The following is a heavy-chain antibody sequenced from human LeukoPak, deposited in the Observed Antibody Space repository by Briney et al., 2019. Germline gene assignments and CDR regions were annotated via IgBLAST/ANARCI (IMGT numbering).Heavy chain of an antibody. J-gene: IGHJ4*02. Sequence: GGPLRLSCAASGFTSRSYWMPWVRQAPGKGLVWFSRINSDGSSTSYADSVKGRFTISRDNAKNTLYLQMNSLRAEDTAVYYCARAEGWLRYDWGRGTLVTVSS. CDR2: INSDGSST. CDR1: GFTSRSYW. CDR3: ARAEGWLRYD. V-gene: IGHV3-74*01. D-gene: IGHD5-12*01.